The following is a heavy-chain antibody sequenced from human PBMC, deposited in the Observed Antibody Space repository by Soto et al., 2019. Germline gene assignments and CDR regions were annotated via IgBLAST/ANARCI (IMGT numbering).Heavy chain of an antibody. V-gene: IGHV3-7*01. CDR1: GFTFSSYW. J-gene: IGHJ6*03. Sequence: EVQLVESGGGLVQPGGSLRLSCAASGFTFSSYWMSWVRQAPEKGLEWVANIKQDGNDLYVVYPVKGRFTISRDNANNSRYLHMSRLRADDAGVYCCGRPICGVVTRSSYMDVWGKGTTVTVSS. D-gene: IGHD3-3*02. CDR3: GRPICGVVTRSSYMDV. CDR2: IKQDGNDL.